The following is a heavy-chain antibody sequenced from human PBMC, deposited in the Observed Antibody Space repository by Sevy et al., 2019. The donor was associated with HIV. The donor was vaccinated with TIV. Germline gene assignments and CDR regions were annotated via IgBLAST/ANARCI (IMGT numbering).Heavy chain of an antibody. CDR1: GFSFSIYS. V-gene: IGHV3-48*01. J-gene: IGHJ4*02. Sequence: GGSLRLSCAASGFSFSIYSMNWVRQAPGRGLEWVSYMRNTGSTIHNADSVKGRFTISRDNAKTSLDLQMNSLRAEDTAVYYCASQRGGYERLYYFDYWGQGTLVTVSS. CDR2: MRNTGSTI. D-gene: IGHD5-12*01. CDR3: ASQRGGYERLYYFDY.